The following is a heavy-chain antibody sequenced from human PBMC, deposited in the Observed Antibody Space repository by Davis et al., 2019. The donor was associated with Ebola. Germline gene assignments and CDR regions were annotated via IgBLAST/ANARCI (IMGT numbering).Heavy chain of an antibody. V-gene: IGHV1-69*13. CDR3: AKSVHY. J-gene: IGHJ4*02. CDR1: GGTFSSYA. Sequence: AASVKVSCKASGGTFSSYAISWVRQAPGQGLEWMGGIIPIFGTANYAQKFQGRVTITADESTSTAYMELRSLRSDDTAVYYCAKSVHYWGQGTLVTVSS. CDR2: IIPIFGTA.